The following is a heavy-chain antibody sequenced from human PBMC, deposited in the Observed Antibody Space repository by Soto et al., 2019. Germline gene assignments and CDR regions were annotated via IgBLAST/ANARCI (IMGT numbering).Heavy chain of an antibody. CDR3: AKERLVRGIDY. D-gene: IGHD6-6*01. V-gene: IGHV3-23*01. CDR1: GFTFSNYA. CDR2: VNNGGGGT. J-gene: IGHJ4*02. Sequence: EVLLLDSGGGLVQPGGSLRLSCAASGFTFSNYAMTWVRQPPGKGPEWISTVNNGGGGTYYADSVKGRFTISRDNSKNTLYLQVSSLRAEDTAVYYCAKERLVRGIDYWGQGVLVTVSS.